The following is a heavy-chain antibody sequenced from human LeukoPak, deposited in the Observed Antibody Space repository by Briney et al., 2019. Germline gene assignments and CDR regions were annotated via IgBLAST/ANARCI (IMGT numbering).Heavy chain of an antibody. D-gene: IGHD3-9*01. CDR3: ARTTGPGYFDWYYFDY. CDR1: GGSLRGYY. J-gene: IGHJ4*02. Sequence: SETLSLPCAVYGGSLRGYYWSWIRQPPGRGLEWIGEINHSGSTNYNPSLKSRVTISVDTSKNQFSLKLSSVTAADTAVYYCARTTGPGYFDWYYFDYWGQGALVTVSS. CDR2: INHSGST. V-gene: IGHV4-34*01.